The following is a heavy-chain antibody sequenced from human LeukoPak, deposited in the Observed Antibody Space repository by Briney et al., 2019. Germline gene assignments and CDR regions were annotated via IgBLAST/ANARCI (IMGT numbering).Heavy chain of an antibody. CDR3: ARGREYNWFDP. CDR1: GYTFTGYY. J-gene: IGHJ5*02. Sequence: ASVKVSCKASGYTFTGYYMHSVRQAPGHGLEWIGWINPNSGGTNYAKKFHGRVTMTRETSISTDYMELSRLRSDDTGVYYCARGREYNWFDPWGQGTLVTVSS. CDR2: INPNSGGT. V-gene: IGHV1-2*02.